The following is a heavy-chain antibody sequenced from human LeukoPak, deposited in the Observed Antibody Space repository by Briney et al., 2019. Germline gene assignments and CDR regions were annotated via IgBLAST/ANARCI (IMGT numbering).Heavy chain of an antibody. CDR3: ATNPPAHPGYSSSWHSFDY. CDR2: FDPEDGET. V-gene: IGHV1-24*01. CDR1: GYTLTELS. J-gene: IGHJ4*02. Sequence: ASVKVSCKVSGYTLTELSMHWVRQAPGKGLEWMGGFDPEDGETIYAQKFQGRVTMTEDTSTDTAYMEPSSLRSEDTAVYYCATNPPAHPGYSSSWHSFDYWGQGTLVTVSS. D-gene: IGHD6-13*01.